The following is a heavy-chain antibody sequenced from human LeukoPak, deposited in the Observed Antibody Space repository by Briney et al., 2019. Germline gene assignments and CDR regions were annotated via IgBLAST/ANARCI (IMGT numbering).Heavy chain of an antibody. J-gene: IGHJ4*02. CDR3: AKDSAHSSFYFDY. CDR1: GFTFSSYG. V-gene: IGHV3-23*01. D-gene: IGHD6-19*01. CDR2: ISNSGGST. Sequence: PGGSLRLSCAASGFTFSSYGMSWFRRAPGKGLEWVSSISNSGGSTLYAGSVRGRFTISRDNSKNTVYLQMNSLRADDTAVYYCAKDSAHSSFYFDYWGQGTLVTVSS.